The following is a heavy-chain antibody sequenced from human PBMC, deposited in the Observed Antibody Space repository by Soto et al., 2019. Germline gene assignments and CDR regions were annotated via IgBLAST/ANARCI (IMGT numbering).Heavy chain of an antibody. CDR1: GFTFSNYI. Sequence: QVQLVESGGDVVQPGGFLRLSCAASGFTFSNYIFYWVRQAPGKGPEWVAAISYDGSNKQYADSVKGRFAISRDNPGNSLDLQMNSLRGDDTALYYCARGDPYYGMDVWGQGTTVIVS. CDR2: ISYDGSNK. CDR3: ARGDPYYGMDV. V-gene: IGHV3-30*09. J-gene: IGHJ6*02.